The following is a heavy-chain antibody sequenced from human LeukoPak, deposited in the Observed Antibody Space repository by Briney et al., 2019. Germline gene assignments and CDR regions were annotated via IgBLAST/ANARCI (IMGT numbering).Heavy chain of an antibody. D-gene: IGHD3-3*01. V-gene: IGHV3-66*01. CDR2: IYSGGST. J-gene: IGHJ4*02. Sequence: GGSLRLSCAASGFTVSDNYMSWVRQAPGKGLEWVSVIYSGGSTNYADSVKGRFTISRDNSKNTLYLQMNSLRADDTAVYYCARGRLLWYYFDYWGQGTLVTVSS. CDR1: GFTVSDNY. CDR3: ARGRLLWYYFDY.